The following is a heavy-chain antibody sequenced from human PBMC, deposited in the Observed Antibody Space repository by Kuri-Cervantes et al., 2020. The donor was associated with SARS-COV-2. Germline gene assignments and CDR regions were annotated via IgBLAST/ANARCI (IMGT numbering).Heavy chain of an antibody. D-gene: IGHD5-18*01. J-gene: IGHJ4*02. V-gene: IGHV4-59*12. CDR1: GASISGYH. CDR3: ASPKYTAMVPYFDY. Sequence: SETLSLTCNVSGASISGYHWSWIRQPPGKGLEWIGYVYHSATTNYNPSFKSRVTISVDTSKNQFSLKLSSVTAADTAVYYCASPKYTAMVPYFDYWGQGTLVTVSS. CDR2: VYHSATT.